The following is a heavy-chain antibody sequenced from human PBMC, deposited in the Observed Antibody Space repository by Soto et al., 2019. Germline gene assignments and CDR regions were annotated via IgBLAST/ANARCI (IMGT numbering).Heavy chain of an antibody. CDR1: GYNFINYG. Sequence: QVHLVQSGVEVKKPGASVKVSCKASGYNFINYGITWVRQAPGQGLEWMGWIRVHNGNTNYAQNLQGRVTMTTDTSTSTAYMELRSLRSDYTAVYYCFRDLDGSGSYYTGNWGPGRLVTVS. V-gene: IGHV1-18*01. J-gene: IGHJ4*02. CDR2: IRVHNGNT. CDR3: FRDLDGSGSYYTGN. D-gene: IGHD3-10*01.